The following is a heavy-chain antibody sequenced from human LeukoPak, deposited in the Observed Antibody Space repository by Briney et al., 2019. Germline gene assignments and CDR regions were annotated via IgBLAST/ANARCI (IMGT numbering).Heavy chain of an antibody. CDR2: ILSNAAGATT. Sequence: GGSLRLSCTASGLRFSDVWMNWVRQAPGKGLEWVGRILSNAAGATTDYTAPVKGGFTISRDDSKNILYLEMNSLTTEDTAVYYCGDFYNSGSYYPWGQGTLVTVSS. CDR1: GLRFSDVW. V-gene: IGHV3-15*07. D-gene: IGHD3-10*01. CDR3: GDFYNSGSYYP. J-gene: IGHJ5*02.